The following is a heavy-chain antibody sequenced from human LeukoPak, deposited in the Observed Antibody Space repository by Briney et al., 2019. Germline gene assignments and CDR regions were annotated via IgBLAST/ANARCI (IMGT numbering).Heavy chain of an antibody. J-gene: IGHJ4*02. CDR1: GFTFSSYW. Sequence: PGGSLRLSCAASGFTFSSYWMSWVRQAPGKGLEWVANIKQDGSEKYYVDSVKGRFTISRDNAKNSLYLQMNSLRAEDTAVYYCARHPSRRYYDSSGLVDYCVQPTMVTVSS. CDR2: IKQDGSEK. CDR3: ARHPSRRYYDSSGLVDY. D-gene: IGHD3-22*01. V-gene: IGHV3-7*01.